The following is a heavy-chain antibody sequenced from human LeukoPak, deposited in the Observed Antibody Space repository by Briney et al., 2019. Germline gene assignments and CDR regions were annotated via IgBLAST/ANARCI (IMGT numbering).Heavy chain of an antibody. CDR1: GYTFTTYA. D-gene: IGHD2-15*01. CDR3: ARGSGYCSAGSCHFDP. V-gene: IGHV7-4-1*02. Sequence: ASVKVSCKASGYTFTTYAINWVRQAPGQGLEWMGWINTDTENPTYAQGFTGRFVFSLDTSVSTAYLQISSLKAEDTAVYYCARGSGYCSAGSCHFDPWGQGTLVTASS. CDR2: INTDTENP. J-gene: IGHJ5*02.